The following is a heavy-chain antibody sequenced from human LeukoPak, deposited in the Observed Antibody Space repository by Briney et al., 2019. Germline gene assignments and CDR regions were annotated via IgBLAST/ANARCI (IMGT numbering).Heavy chain of an antibody. J-gene: IGHJ4*02. CDR1: GFTVSSNY. CDR2: IYSGGST. Sequence: GGSLRLSCAASGFTVSSNYMSWVRQAPGKGLGWLSVIYSGGSTYYADSVKGRFTISRDNSKNTLYLQMNSLRAEDTAVYYCARARRGSYFEFDYWGQGTLVTVSS. D-gene: IGHD1-26*01. V-gene: IGHV3-66*02. CDR3: ARARRGSYFEFDY.